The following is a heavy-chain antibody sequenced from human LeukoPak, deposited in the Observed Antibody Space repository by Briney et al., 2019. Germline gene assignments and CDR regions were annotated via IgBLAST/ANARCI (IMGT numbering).Heavy chain of an antibody. CDR1: GGSISSSSYY. Sequence: SETLSLTCTVSGGSISSSSYYWGWIRQPPGKGLEWIGSIYYSGSTYYNPSLKSRVTISVDTSMNQFSLKLSSVTAADTAVYYCAREDYYDSSGPIGVDYWGQGTLVTVSS. CDR2: IYYSGST. D-gene: IGHD3-22*01. V-gene: IGHV4-39*07. J-gene: IGHJ4*02. CDR3: AREDYYDSSGPIGVDY.